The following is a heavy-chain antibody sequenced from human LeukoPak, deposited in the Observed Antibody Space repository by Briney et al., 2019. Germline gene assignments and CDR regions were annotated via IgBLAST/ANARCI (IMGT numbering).Heavy chain of an antibody. J-gene: IGHJ4*02. Sequence: GESLKISCKGSGYSFTSYWIGWVRQMPGKGLEWMGIIYPGVSDTRYSSSSQGQVTISADKSISTAYLQWSSLKALDTAMYYCARVGLYYDILTGYSPDPYYFDYWGQGTLVTVSS. CDR1: GYSFTSYW. CDR3: ARVGLYYDILTGYSPDPYYFDY. CDR2: IYPGVSDT. V-gene: IGHV5-51*01. D-gene: IGHD3-9*01.